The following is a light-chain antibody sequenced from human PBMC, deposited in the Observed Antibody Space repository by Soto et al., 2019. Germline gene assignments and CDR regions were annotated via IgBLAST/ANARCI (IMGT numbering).Light chain of an antibody. V-gene: IGKV1-9*01. CDR2: AAS. CDR1: QGISSY. J-gene: IGKJ4*01. CDR3: QQLNSYPFLT. Sequence: DIQLTQSPSFLSASVGDRVTITCRASQGISSYLAWYQQKPGKAPKLLIYAASTLQSGVPSRFSGSGSGTEFTLTFISLQPEDFATFYCQQLNSYPFLTFGGGTKVEIK.